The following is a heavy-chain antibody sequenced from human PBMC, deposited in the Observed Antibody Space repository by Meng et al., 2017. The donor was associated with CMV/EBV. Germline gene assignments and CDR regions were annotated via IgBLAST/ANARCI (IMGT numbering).Heavy chain of an antibody. V-gene: IGHV3-23*01. J-gene: IGHJ4*02. CDR1: GFTFSSYA. Sequence: GGSLRLSCAASGFTFSSYAMSWVRQAPGKGLEWVSAISGSGGSTYYADSVKGRFTISRDNSKNTLYLQMYSLRAEDTAVYYCAKDGLRGRYSGSYYYFDYWGQGTLVTVSS. D-gene: IGHD1-26*01. CDR2: ISGSGGST. CDR3: AKDGLRGRYSGSYYYFDY.